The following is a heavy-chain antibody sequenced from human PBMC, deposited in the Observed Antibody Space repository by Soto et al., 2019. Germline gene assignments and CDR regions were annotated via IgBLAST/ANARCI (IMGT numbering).Heavy chain of an antibody. V-gene: IGHV3-30*18. D-gene: IGHD3-22*01. J-gene: IGHJ4*02. CDR2: ISYDGSNK. CDR1: GFTFSSYG. CDR3: AKASRRTFYDSRPEDY. Sequence: PGGSLRLSCAASGFTFSSYGMHLVRQAPGKGLEWVACISYDGSNKYYADSVKGRFTISRDNSKNTLYLQMNSLRAEDTAVYYCAKASRRTFYDSRPEDYWGQGT.